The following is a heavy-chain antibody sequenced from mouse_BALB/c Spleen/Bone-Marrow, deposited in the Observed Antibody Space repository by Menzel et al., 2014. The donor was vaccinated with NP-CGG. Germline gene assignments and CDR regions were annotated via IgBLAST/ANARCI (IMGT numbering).Heavy chain of an antibody. Sequence: EVQLQQSGPEVVKPGASVKISCKASGYTFTDYNMHWVKQSHGKSLEWIGYIYPYNGGTGYNQKFKSKATLTVDNSSSTAYMELRSLTSEDSAVYYCARRFITTAAWFAYWGQGTLVTVSA. D-gene: IGHD1-2*01. CDR1: GYTFTDYN. J-gene: IGHJ3*01. CDR3: ARRFITTAAWFAY. CDR2: IYPYNGGT. V-gene: IGHV1S29*02.